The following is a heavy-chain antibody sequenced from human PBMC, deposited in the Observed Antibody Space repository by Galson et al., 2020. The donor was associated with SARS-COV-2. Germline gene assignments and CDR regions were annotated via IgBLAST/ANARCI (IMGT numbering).Heavy chain of an antibody. J-gene: IGHJ6*04. CDR2: IYYTENT. D-gene: IGHD3-3*01. CDR1: GASISSSTYY. Sequence: SQTLSLTCTVSGASISSSTYYWGWIRQPPGKGLEWIGSIYYTENTYYNPSLKSRVTISVDTSKDQFSLKLRSVTAADTAVYYCARDFQISGAYNDFWSVVDVWGRWTTVTVSS. CDR3: ARDFQISGAYNDFWSVVDV. V-gene: IGHV4-39*07.